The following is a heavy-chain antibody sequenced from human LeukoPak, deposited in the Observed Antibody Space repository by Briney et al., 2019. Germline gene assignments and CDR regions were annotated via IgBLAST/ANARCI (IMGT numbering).Heavy chain of an antibody. Sequence: GGSLRLSCAASGFTFSSYAMSWLRQAPGKGLEWVSGIGGTGGNTYYADSVKGRFTISRDNYKNTVYLQMNSLRAEDTAVYYCAKDAIPSTILYYFDYWGQGTLVTVSS. CDR1: GFTFSSYA. J-gene: IGHJ4*02. V-gene: IGHV3-23*01. D-gene: IGHD1-26*01. CDR3: AKDAIPSTILYYFDY. CDR2: IGGTGGNT.